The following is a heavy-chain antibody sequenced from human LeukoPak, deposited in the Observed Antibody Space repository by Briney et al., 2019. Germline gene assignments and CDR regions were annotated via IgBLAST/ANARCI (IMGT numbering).Heavy chain of an antibody. CDR2: INAGNGNT. CDR3: ARASRATKAATYSSSSGPDY. D-gene: IGHD6-6*01. J-gene: IGHJ4*02. CDR1: GYTFTSYA. Sequence: ASVKVSCKASGYTFTSYAMHWVRQAPGQRLEWMGWINAGNGNTKYSQKFQGRVTITRDTSASTAYMELSSLRSEDTAVYYCARASRATKAATYSSSSGPDYWGQGTLVTVSS. V-gene: IGHV1-3*01.